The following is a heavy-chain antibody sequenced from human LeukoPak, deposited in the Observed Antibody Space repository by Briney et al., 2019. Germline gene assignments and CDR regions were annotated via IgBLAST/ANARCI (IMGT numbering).Heavy chain of an antibody. CDR3: ARSSRGIAVRDFDY. CDR1: GFTFSSYA. V-gene: IGHV3-30-3*01. D-gene: IGHD6-19*01. J-gene: IGHJ4*02. CDR2: ISYDGSNK. Sequence: GRSLRLSCAASGFTFSSYAMHWVRQAPGKGLEWVAVISYDGSNKYYADSVKGRFTISRDNSKNTLYLQMNGLRAEDTAMYYCARSSRGIAVRDFDYWGQGTLVTVSS.